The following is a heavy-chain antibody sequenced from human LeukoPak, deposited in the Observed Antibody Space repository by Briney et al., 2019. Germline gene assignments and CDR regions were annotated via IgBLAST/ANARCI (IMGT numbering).Heavy chain of an antibody. Sequence: GGSLRLSCAASGFTFSSYWIHWVRQAPGKGLEWVSRINSDGSIISYADSVKGRFAISRDNAKNTVYLQMNSLRAEDTAVYYCTRGGATGTTLASDYWGQGTLVTVSS. D-gene: IGHD1-1*01. J-gene: IGHJ4*02. V-gene: IGHV3-74*01. CDR1: GFTFSSYW. CDR3: TRGGATGTTLASDY. CDR2: INSDGSII.